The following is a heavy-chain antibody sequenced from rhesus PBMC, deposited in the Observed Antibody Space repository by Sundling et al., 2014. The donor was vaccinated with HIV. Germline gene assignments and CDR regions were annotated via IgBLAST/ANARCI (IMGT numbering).Heavy chain of an antibody. D-gene: IGHD1-1-1*01. CDR1: GNSITSGFG. CDR2: IGGSSGNT. J-gene: IGHJ4*01. V-gene: IGHV4-127*01. Sequence: QVQLQESGPGLVKPSETLSLTCAVSGNSITSGFGWSWIRQPLGKGLEWIGYIGGSSGNTNYNPSLKSRVTISKDTSKNQFSLNLSSVTGADTAVYYCARVILAGTLFDYWGQGVLVTVSS. CDR3: ARVILAGTLFDY.